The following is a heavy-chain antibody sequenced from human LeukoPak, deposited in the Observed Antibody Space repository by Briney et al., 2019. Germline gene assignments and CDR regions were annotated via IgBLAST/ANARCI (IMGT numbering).Heavy chain of an antibody. CDR1: GFTVSSNY. Sequence: GGSLRLSCAASGFTVSSNYMSWVRQAPGKGLEWVSVIYSGGSTYYADSVKGRFTISRDNSKNTLYLQMNSLRAEDTAVYYCAGTYSYGYYYYMGVWGKGTTVTISS. D-gene: IGHD5-18*01. CDR2: IYSGGST. V-gene: IGHV3-53*01. CDR3: AGTYSYGYYYYMGV. J-gene: IGHJ6*03.